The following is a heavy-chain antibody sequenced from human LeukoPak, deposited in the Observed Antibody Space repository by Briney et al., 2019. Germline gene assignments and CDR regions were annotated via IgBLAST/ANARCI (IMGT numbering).Heavy chain of an antibody. J-gene: IGHJ4*02. CDR3: ARSLSSGWFPFDY. CDR2: IYTSGST. CDR1: GGSISSYY. Sequence: PSETLSLTCTVSGGSISSYYWSWIRQPAGEGLEWIGRIYTSGSTNYNPSLKSRVTMSVDTSKNQFSLKQNSVTAADTAVYYCARSLSSGWFPFDYWGQGTLVTVSS. D-gene: IGHD6-19*01. V-gene: IGHV4-4*07.